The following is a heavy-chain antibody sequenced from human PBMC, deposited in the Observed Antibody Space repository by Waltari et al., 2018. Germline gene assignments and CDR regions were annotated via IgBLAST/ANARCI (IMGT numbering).Heavy chain of an antibody. V-gene: IGHV3-30*04. Sequence: QVQLVESGGGVVQPGSSLRSACEASEFTFTSYAMHWVRKAPRKGLEWLAVISYNGRNRYYVDSVKGRFTITRDNSKKTLYMQMNSLRAEDTALYYFARDYCDRTNCHGMDVWGQGTTVTVSS. D-gene: IGHD3-22*01. CDR2: ISYNGRNR. J-gene: IGHJ6*02. CDR1: EFTFTSYA. CDR3: ARDYCDRTNCHGMDV.